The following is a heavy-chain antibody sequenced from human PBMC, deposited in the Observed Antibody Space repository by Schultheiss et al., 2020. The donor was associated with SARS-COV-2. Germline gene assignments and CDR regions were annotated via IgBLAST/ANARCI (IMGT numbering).Heavy chain of an antibody. CDR3: AREIPLRDSSGYYYDY. D-gene: IGHD3-22*01. Sequence: SETLSLTCTVSGGSISSGDYYWSWIRQPPGKGLEWIGYIYYSGSTNYNPSLKSRVTISVDTSKNQFSLKLSSVTAADTAVYYCAREIPLRDSSGYYYDYWGQGTLVTGSS. CDR1: GGSISSGDYY. V-gene: IGHV4-30-4*02. J-gene: IGHJ4*02. CDR2: IYYSGST.